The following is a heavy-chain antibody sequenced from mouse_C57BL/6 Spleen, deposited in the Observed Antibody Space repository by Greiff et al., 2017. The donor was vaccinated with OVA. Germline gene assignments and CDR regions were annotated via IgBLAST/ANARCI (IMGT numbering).Heavy chain of an antibody. J-gene: IGHJ4*01. Sequence: VKLQESGPELVKPGASVKISCKASGYAFSSSWMNWVKQRPGKGLEWIGRIYPGDGDTYYHGRLKGRATLTADKSSTTAYMQLSSLTSEDSAVYFCAREGGSGTYYYDMDDWGKGTSVTVSS. D-gene: IGHD3-2*02. V-gene: IGHV1-82*01. CDR3: AREGGSGTYYYDMDD. CDR1: GYAFSSSW. CDR2: IYPGDGDT.